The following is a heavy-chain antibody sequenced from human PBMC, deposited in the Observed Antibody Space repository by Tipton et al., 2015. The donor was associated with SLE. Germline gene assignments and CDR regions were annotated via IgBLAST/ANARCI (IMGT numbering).Heavy chain of an antibody. V-gene: IGHV4-59*01. Sequence: TLSLTCSVSGGSIRPFYWTWIRQPPGRGLEWIGYIYYSGTTRNNPPLNSRVTISLDTSENQVSLRLTPVTAADSAVYYCARKPDYYVSGSHFDYWGQGILVTVSS. CDR2: IYYSGTT. CDR1: GGSIRPFY. CDR3: ARKPDYYVSGSHFDY. D-gene: IGHD3-10*01. J-gene: IGHJ4*02.